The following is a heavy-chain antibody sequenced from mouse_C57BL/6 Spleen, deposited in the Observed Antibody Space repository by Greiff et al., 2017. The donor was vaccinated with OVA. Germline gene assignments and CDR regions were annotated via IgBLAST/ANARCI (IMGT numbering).Heavy chain of an antibody. D-gene: IGHD1-1*01. CDR3: ARSPYYYGSSDDYFDY. Sequence: QVQLKQPGAELVRPGSSVKLSCKASGYTFTSYWMDWVKQRPGQGLEWIGNIYPSDSETHYNQKFKDKATLTVDKSSSTAYMQLSSLTSEDSAVYYCARSPYYYGSSDDYFDYWGQGTTLTVSS. V-gene: IGHV1-61*01. CDR2: IYPSDSET. CDR1: GYTFTSYW. J-gene: IGHJ2*01.